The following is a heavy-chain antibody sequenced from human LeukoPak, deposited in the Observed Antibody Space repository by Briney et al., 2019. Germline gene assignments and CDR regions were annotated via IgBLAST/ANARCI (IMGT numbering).Heavy chain of an antibody. J-gene: IGHJ4*02. CDR3: ARGGSGNWNAPFDY. D-gene: IGHD1-1*01. CDR2: ISSSSRSI. CDR1: GFTFTSYS. Sequence: PGGSLRLSCAASGFTFTSYSMNWVRQAPGKGLEWVSSISSSSRSIYYADSVKGRFTISRDNAKNSLYLQMNSLRAEDTAVYYCARGGSGNWNAPFDYWGQGTLVTVSS. V-gene: IGHV3-21*01.